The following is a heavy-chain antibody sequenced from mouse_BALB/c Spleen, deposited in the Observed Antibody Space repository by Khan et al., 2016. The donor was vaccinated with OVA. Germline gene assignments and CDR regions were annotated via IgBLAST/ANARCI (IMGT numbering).Heavy chain of an antibody. Sequence: QIQLVQSGPELKKPGETVKISCKASGYTFTNYGMNWVKQAPGKGLKWMGWINTYTGEPTYADDFTGRFAFYLETSASTAYLQINNLKNEDTATYFCARPPYFSYVMVFWGQETSITVSS. CDR3: ARPPYFSYVMVF. D-gene: IGHD2-10*01. J-gene: IGHJ4*01. CDR1: GYTFTNYG. V-gene: IGHV9-3-1*01. CDR2: INTYTGEP.